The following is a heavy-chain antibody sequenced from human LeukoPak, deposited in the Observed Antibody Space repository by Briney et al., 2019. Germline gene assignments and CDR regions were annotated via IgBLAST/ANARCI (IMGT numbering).Heavy chain of an antibody. D-gene: IGHD3-16*01. CDR1: GGTFSSYG. CDR2: IIPILDIT. Sequence: SVKVSCKASGGTFSSYGISWVRQAPGQGLEWMGRIIPILDITNYAQKFQGRVTVTADKSTSTAYMELSSLRSEDTAVYFCARGFGSSTSYVSDFDFWGQGTLVTVSS. J-gene: IGHJ4*02. CDR3: ARGFGSSTSYVSDFDF. V-gene: IGHV1-69*04.